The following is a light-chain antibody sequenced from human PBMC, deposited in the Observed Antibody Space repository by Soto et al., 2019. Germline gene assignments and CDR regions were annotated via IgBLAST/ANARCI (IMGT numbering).Light chain of an antibody. J-gene: IGLJ1*01. CDR2: DNN. Sequence: QSVLTQPSAVSASPGQKVTISCSGSSSSIGNNYVSWYQQFPGTAPKLLIYDNNNRPSGIPDRFSGSKSGTSATLGITGLQTGDEADYYCATWDSSLSAGVFGNGTKGTVL. CDR1: SSSIGNNY. CDR3: ATWDSSLSAGV. V-gene: IGLV1-51*01.